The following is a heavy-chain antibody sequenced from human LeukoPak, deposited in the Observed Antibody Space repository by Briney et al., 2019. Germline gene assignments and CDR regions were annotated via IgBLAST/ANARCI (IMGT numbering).Heavy chain of an antibody. D-gene: IGHD4-11*01. CDR2: IWSDGSNK. V-gene: IGHV3-33*06. Sequence: ERSLGLSCIASGFTFSHYGFHWVRQAPGKGLEWVAVIWSDGSNKYYGDSVKGRFIIYRDDSQNTVYLQMNSLRAEDTAVYYCAKDAQRGFDYSNSLEYWGQGSLVTVSS. J-gene: IGHJ4*02. CDR1: GFTFSHYG. CDR3: AKDAQRGFDYSNSLEY.